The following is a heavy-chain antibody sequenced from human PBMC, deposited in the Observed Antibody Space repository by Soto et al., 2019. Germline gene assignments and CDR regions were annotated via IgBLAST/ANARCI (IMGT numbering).Heavy chain of an antibody. CDR2: IIPIFGTA. D-gene: IGHD3-3*01. CDR3: ARQLFWSGYYTGYYYYGMDV. CDR1: GGTFSSYA. V-gene: IGHV1-69*06. J-gene: IGHJ6*02. Sequence: GASVKVSCKASGGTFSSYAISWVRQAPGQGLEWMGGIIPIFGTANYAQKFQGRVTITADKSTSTAHMELSSLRSEDTAVYYCARQLFWSGYYTGYYYYGMDVWGQGTTVTVSS.